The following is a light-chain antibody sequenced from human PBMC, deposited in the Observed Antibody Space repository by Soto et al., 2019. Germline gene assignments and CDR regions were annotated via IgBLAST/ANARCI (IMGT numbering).Light chain of an antibody. V-gene: IGLV2-23*02. CDR3: CSYAGRVNFL. CDR2: EVS. Sequence: QSALTQPASVSGSPGQSITISCSGTSSDIGNANFVSWYQQHSGNAPKLLIYEVSKRHSGVSGRFSGSKSGNTASLTISGLQADDEADYYCCSYAGRVNFLFGGGTKLTVL. J-gene: IGLJ3*02. CDR1: SSDIGNANF.